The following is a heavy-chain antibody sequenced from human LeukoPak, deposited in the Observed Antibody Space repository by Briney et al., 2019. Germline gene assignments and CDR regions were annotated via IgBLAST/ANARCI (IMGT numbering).Heavy chain of an antibody. CDR2: IDSDGSST. CDR3: ARVVSGYFDY. CDR1: GFTFSSYW. V-gene: IGHV3-74*01. Sequence: PWGSLRLSCAASGFTFSSYWMHWVRQAPGKGLVWVSRIDSDGSSTSYADPVKGRFTISRDNAKNTLYLQMNSLRAEDTAVYYCARVVSGYFDYWGQGTLVTVSS. J-gene: IGHJ4*02.